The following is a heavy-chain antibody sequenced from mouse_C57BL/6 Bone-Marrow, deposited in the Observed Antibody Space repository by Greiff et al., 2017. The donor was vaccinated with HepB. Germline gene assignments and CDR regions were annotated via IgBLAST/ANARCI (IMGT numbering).Heavy chain of an antibody. CDR1: GYTFTSYW. J-gene: IGHJ4*01. CDR3: AEGLRRGYAMDY. V-gene: IGHV1-55*01. CDR2: IYTGSGST. D-gene: IGHD2-4*01. Sequence: QVQLQQPGAELVKPGASVKMSCKASGYTFTSYWISWVKQRPGQGLEWIGDIYTGSGSTKYNEKFKSKATLTVDTSSSTAYRQLSSLTSEDSAVYYCAEGLRRGYAMDYWGQGTSVTVSS.